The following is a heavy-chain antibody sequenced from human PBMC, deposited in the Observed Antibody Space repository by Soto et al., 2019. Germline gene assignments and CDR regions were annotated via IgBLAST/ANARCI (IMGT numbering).Heavy chain of an antibody. CDR3: ARVPTMVRGVISGDDYFDY. CDR2: INHSGST. D-gene: IGHD3-10*01. V-gene: IGHV4-34*01. J-gene: IGHJ4*02. Sequence: KPSETLSLACAVYGGSFSGYYWSWIRQPPGKGLEWIGEINHSGSTNYNPSLKSRVTISVDTSKNQFSLKLSSVAAADTAVYYCARVPTMVRGVISGDDYFDYWGQGTLVTVSS. CDR1: GGSFSGYY.